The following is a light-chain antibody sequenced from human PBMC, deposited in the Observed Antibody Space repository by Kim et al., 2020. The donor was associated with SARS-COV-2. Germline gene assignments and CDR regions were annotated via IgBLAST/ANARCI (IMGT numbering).Light chain of an antibody. CDR2: QDT. CDR3: QAWDSHVV. J-gene: IGLJ2*01. Sequence: VSVSPGQKATITCSGHKLEQKYASWYQQKPGQSPVLVIYQDTKRPSGIPERFSGSNSGNTATLTISGTQAMDEADYHCQAWDSHVVFGGGTQLTVL. CDR1: KLEQKY. V-gene: IGLV3-1*01.